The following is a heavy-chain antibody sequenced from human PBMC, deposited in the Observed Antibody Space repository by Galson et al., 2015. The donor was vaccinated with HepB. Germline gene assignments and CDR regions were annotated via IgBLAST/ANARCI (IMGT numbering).Heavy chain of an antibody. J-gene: IGHJ4*02. V-gene: IGHV3-23*01. Sequence: SLRLSCAASVSTFSSYAMSWVRQASGKGLEWVSAISGSGRTTYYADSVKGRFTISRDNSKNTRYLQTNSLRADDTAVYYCAKDDRYWGSPFDHWGQGTLVTVSS. CDR2: ISGSGRTT. D-gene: IGHD7-27*01. CDR1: VSTFSSYA. CDR3: AKDDRYWGSPFDH.